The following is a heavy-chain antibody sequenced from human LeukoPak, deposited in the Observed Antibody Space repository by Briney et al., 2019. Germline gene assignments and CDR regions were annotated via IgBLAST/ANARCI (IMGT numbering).Heavy chain of an antibody. V-gene: IGHV1-18*01. Sequence: ASVKVSCKASGYTFTSYGISWVRQAPGQGLEWMGWISAYNGNTNYAQKLQGRVTMTADTSTSTAYMELRSLRSDDTAVYCCAGDGREAYDVWSGYQYFFDYWGQGTLVTVSS. CDR2: ISAYNGNT. CDR3: AGDGREAYDVWSGYQYFFDY. J-gene: IGHJ4*02. D-gene: IGHD3-3*01. CDR1: GYTFTSYG.